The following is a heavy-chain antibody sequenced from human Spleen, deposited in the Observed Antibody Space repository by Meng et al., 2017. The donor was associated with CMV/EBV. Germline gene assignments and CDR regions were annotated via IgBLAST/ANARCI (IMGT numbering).Heavy chain of an antibody. Sequence: GESLKISCAASGLTFNSYGMSWVRQAPGKGLEWVSAIGATAGGTYYADSVKGRFTISRDNAKNTLYLQMNSLRAEDTAVYYCAKYSAVGERLYYFDYWGQGALVTVSS. CDR3: AKYSAVGERLYYFDY. V-gene: IGHV3-23*01. J-gene: IGHJ4*02. CDR1: GLTFNSYG. CDR2: IGATAGGT. D-gene: IGHD2-21*01.